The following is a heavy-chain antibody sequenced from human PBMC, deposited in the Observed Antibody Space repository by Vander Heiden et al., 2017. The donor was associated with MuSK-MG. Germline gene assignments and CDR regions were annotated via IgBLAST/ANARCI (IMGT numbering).Heavy chain of an antibody. CDR3: ARDPLGGAFDI. CDR1: GFTFSRSW. CDR2: MNQDGTRK. V-gene: IGHV3-7*01. J-gene: IGHJ3*02. Sequence: EVQLGESGGGLVQPGGSLRPSCVSSGFTFSRSWMSWVRQAPGRGLERVANMNQDGTRKYYVDSVKGRFTISRDNARNSLYLQMDSLRAEDTAVYYCARDPLGGAFDIWGQGTMVTVSS. D-gene: IGHD3-10*01.